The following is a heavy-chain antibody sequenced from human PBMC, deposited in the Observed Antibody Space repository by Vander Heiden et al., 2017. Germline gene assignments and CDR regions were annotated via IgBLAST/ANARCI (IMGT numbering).Heavy chain of an antibody. V-gene: IGHV3-21*01. CDR1: GFTFSDYN. CDR2: VSTTSSYI. D-gene: IGHD6-19*01. Sequence: EVQLVESGGGLVKPGGSLRLSCAASGFTFSDYNMNWVRQAPGKGLGWVSVVSTTSSYIYYADSVKGRFTISRDNARTSLYLQMNSLRAEDTAVYFCARDLTPNYSTGWYHYGMDVWGQGTTVTVSS. CDR3: ARDLTPNYSTGWYHYGMDV. J-gene: IGHJ6*02.